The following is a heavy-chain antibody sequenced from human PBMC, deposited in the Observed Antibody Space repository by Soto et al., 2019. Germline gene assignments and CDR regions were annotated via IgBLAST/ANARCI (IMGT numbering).Heavy chain of an antibody. CDR3: AKDRDYADYRPDS. V-gene: IGHV3-23*01. CDR1: GFTFSKYA. D-gene: IGHD4-17*01. CDR2: ISSSGDNT. Sequence: DVQVLESGGGLVQPGGSLGLSCAASGFTFSKYAMSWAGQAPGKGLEWVSGISSSGDNTYYADSVRGRFTISRDNSKNILYLQMHSLRAEDTAVYYCAKDRDYADYRPDSWGQGTLVTVSS. J-gene: IGHJ5*01.